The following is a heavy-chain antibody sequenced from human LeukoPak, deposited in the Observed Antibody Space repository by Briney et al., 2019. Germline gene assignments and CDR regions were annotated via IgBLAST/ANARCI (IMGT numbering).Heavy chain of an antibody. Sequence: PGGSLRLSCAASGFTFSSYSMNWVRQAPGKGLEWVSYISSSSSTIYYADSVKGRFTISRDNAKNSLYLQMNSLRAEDTAVYYCARDLAVDQPGGWFDPWGQGTLVTVSS. D-gene: IGHD6-19*01. CDR2: ISSSSSTI. J-gene: IGHJ5*02. CDR1: GFTFSSYS. CDR3: ARDLAVDQPGGWFDP. V-gene: IGHV3-48*01.